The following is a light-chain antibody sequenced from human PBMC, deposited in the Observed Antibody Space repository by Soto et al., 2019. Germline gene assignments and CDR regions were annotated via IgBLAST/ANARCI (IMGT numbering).Light chain of an antibody. CDR1: QGISSY. CDR2: AAS. CDR3: QQLDSYPIT. Sequence: IQLTQSPSSLSASVGDRVTITCRASQGISSYLAWYQQKPGKAPNLLIYAASTLQSGVPSRFSGSRSGTDFNLTISSLQPEDFATYYCQQLDSYPITFGQGTRLEIK. V-gene: IGKV1-9*01. J-gene: IGKJ5*01.